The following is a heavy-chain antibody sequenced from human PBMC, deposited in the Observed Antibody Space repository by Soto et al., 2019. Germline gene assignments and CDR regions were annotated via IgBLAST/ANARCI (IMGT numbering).Heavy chain of an antibody. CDR1: GFTFTSSA. D-gene: IGHD2-15*01. Sequence: SVKVSCKASGFTFTSSAVQWVRQARGQRLEWIGWIVVGSGNTNYAQKFQERVTITRDMSTSTAYMELSSLRSEDTAVYYCAAEKGCSGGSCYDYSYYYYGMQVWG. V-gene: IGHV1-58*01. J-gene: IGHJ6*02. CDR3: AAEKGCSGGSCYDYSYYYYGMQV. CDR2: IVVGSGNT.